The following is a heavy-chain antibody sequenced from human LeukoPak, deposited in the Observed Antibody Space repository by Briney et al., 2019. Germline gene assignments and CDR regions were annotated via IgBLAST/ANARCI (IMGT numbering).Heavy chain of an antibody. CDR2: IYSGGST. D-gene: IGHD3-22*01. J-gene: IGHJ4*02. CDR3: ARGNYESSGYQTR. CDR1: GFTVSSNY. Sequence: GGSLRLSCAASGFTVSSNYMSWVRQAPGKGLEWVSVIYSGGSTYYADSVKGRFTISRDNSKNTLYLQMNSLRAEDTAVYYCARGNYESSGYQTRWGQGTLVTVSS. V-gene: IGHV3-53*01.